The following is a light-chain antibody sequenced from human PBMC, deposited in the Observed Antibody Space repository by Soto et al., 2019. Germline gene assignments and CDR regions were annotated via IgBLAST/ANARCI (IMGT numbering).Light chain of an antibody. Sequence: EIMLTQSPATLSLSPGQRATLSCRASQSVTRYLQWYHHKPGQAPRLLLYDALNRATGVPVRFSGSGSGTDCTQTNGSLEPEDFAVYCCHQRSNWAPNTFGHGTKVDIK. CDR2: DAL. J-gene: IGKJ1*01. CDR3: HQRSNWAPNT. V-gene: IGKV3-11*01. CDR1: QSVTRY.